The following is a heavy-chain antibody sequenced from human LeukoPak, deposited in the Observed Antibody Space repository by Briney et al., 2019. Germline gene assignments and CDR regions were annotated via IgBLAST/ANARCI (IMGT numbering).Heavy chain of an antibody. Sequence: PGGYLRLSCVGCGGTFTNYGMGWVRQAPGKGVEWVSAISGTGGRTYYADSAKGRLTISKDDSKNTLYLQMNSLRAEDTAVYYCAKEGGFQLPFDSWGQGTLVTVSS. D-gene: IGHD2-2*01. J-gene: IGHJ4*02. CDR2: ISGTGGRT. CDR1: GGTFTNYG. CDR3: AKEGGFQLPFDS. V-gene: IGHV3-23*01.